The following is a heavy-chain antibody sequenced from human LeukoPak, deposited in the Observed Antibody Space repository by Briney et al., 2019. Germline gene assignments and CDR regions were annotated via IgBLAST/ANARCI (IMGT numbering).Heavy chain of an antibody. Sequence: GGSLRLSCAASGFTFSDYYMSGIRQAPGKGLEWVSYISSSGSTIYYADSVKGRFTISRDNAKNSLYLQMNSLRAEDTAVYYCARDGCSSTSCYTRWFDPWGQGTLVTVSS. CDR1: GFTFSDYY. CDR2: ISSSGSTI. D-gene: IGHD2-2*02. CDR3: ARDGCSSTSCYTRWFDP. V-gene: IGHV3-11*01. J-gene: IGHJ5*02.